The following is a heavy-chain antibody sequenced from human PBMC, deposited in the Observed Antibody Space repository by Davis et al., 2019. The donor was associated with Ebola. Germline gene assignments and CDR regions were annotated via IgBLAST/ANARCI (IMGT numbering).Heavy chain of an antibody. V-gene: IGHV3-23*01. Sequence: GESLKISCSASGFIFRTYVMSWVRRAPGKGLEWVSTLGLSADTYYADSVKGRFTISRDNSKNTLHLQMNSLRAEDTAVYYCVRDPALVVTGGGWFFGLWGRGTLVTVSS. CDR2: LGLSADT. CDR3: VRDPALVVTGGGWFFGL. D-gene: IGHD2-21*02. J-gene: IGHJ2*01. CDR1: GFIFRTYV.